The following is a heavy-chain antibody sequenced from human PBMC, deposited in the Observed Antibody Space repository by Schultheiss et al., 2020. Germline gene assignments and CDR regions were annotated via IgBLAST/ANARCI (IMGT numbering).Heavy chain of an antibody. Sequence: GGSLRLSCAASGFTFSDHYMDWVRQAPGKGLEWVGRSRDKANSYTTEYAASVKGRFTVSRDDSKNSLYLQMNSLKIEDTAVYYCARGSGTYRNNDFDHWGQGTRVTVSS. J-gene: IGHJ4*02. CDR1: GFTFSDHY. D-gene: IGHD1-26*01. CDR3: ARGSGTYRNNDFDH. V-gene: IGHV3-72*01. CDR2: SRDKANSYTT.